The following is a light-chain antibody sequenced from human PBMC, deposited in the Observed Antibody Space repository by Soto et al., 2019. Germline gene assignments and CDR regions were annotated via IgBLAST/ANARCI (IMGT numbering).Light chain of an antibody. CDR3: QQYGSSLFT. Sequence: EILLTQSPGTLSLSPGERATLSCRASQSVSSYLAWYQQIPGQAPRLLISDASNRATGIPARFSGSGSGTDFTLTISSLEPEDFAVYYCQQYGSSLFTFGPGTKVDIK. CDR2: DAS. J-gene: IGKJ3*01. V-gene: IGKV3-11*01. CDR1: QSVSSY.